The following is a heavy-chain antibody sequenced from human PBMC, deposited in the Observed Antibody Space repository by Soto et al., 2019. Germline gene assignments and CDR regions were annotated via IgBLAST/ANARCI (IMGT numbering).Heavy chain of an antibody. Sequence: ASLRLSCAASGFTFSSYAMSWARQAPGKGLEWVSAISGSGGSTYYADSVKGRFTISRDNSKNTLYLQMNSLRAEDTAVYYCAKDRRDYYYDSSGYYYPYWGQGILVTVSS. CDR1: GFTFSSYA. D-gene: IGHD3-22*01. CDR3: AKDRRDYYYDSSGYYYPY. CDR2: ISGSGGST. V-gene: IGHV3-23*01. J-gene: IGHJ4*02.